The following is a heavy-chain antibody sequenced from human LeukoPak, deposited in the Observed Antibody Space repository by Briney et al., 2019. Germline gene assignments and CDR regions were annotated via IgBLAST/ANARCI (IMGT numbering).Heavy chain of an antibody. D-gene: IGHD6-13*01. CDR2: IYPADSDT. Sequence: GESLKISCKVSGYSFTSYWIGWVRQMPGKGLEWMGIIYPADSDTTYSPSFQGQVTISADKSISTAYLQWSSLRVSDTAMYYCARPSAGSVGHWGQGTLVTVSS. V-gene: IGHV5-51*01. CDR3: ARPSAGSVGH. CDR1: GYSFTSYW. J-gene: IGHJ4*02.